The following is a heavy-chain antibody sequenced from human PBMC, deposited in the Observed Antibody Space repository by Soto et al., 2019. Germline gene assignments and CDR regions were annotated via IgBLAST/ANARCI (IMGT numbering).Heavy chain of an antibody. CDR1: GFTFSSYG. CDR2: ISYDGSNK. Sequence: GGSLRLSCAASGFTFSSYGMHWVRQAPGKGLEWVAVISYDGSNKYYADSVKGRFTISRDNSKNTLYLQMNSLRAEDTAVYYCASMAIVVAKPDYWGQGTLVTVSS. V-gene: IGHV3-30*03. CDR3: ASMAIVVAKPDY. D-gene: IGHD3-22*01. J-gene: IGHJ4*02.